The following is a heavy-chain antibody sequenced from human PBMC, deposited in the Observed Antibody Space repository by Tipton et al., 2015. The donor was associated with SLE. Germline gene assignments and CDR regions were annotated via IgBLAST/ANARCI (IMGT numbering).Heavy chain of an antibody. Sequence: TLSLTCAVYGGSISGDYWSWIRQPPGKGLEWIGSIYYSGSTYYNPSLKSRVTISVDTSKNQFSLKLSSVTAADTAVYYCARDSSRYYDSSGFDYWGQGTLVTVSS. CDR3: ARDSSRYYDSSGFDY. CDR2: IYYSGST. V-gene: IGHV4-34*01. CDR1: GGSISGDY. D-gene: IGHD3-22*01. J-gene: IGHJ4*02.